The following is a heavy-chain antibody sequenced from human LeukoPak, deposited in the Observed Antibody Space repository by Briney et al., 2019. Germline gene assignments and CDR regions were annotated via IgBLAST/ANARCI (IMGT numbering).Heavy chain of an antibody. CDR2: IIPIFGTA. CDR3: ARDGLLGYCSSTSCYGFQDYYYYGMDV. D-gene: IGHD2-2*01. Sequence: ASVKVSCKASGGTFSSYAISWVRQAPGQGLEWMGGIIPIFGTANYAQKFQGRVTITTDESTSTAYMELSSLRSEDTAVYYCARDGLLGYCSSTSCYGFQDYYYYGMDVWGQGTTVTVSS. V-gene: IGHV1-69*05. J-gene: IGHJ6*02. CDR1: GGTFSSYA.